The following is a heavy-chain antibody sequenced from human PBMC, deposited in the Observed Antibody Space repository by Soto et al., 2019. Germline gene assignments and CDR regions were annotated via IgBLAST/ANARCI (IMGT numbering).Heavy chain of an antibody. CDR2: IYYGGST. CDR3: ARDRMIGVGEYFDY. D-gene: IGHD3-10*01. J-gene: IGHJ4*02. V-gene: IGHV4-30-4*01. Sequence: SETLSLTCTVSGGSISSGDYYWSWIRQPPGKGLEWIGYIYYGGSTYYNPSLKSRVTISVDTSKNQFSLKLSSVTAADTAVYYCARDRMIGVGEYFDYWGQGTLVTVSS. CDR1: GGSISSGDYY.